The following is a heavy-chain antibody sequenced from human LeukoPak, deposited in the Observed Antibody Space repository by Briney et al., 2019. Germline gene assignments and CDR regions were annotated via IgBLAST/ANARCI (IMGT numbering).Heavy chain of an antibody. V-gene: IGHV1-2*02. J-gene: IGHJ6*03. CDR2: INPNSGGT. CDR1: GYTFTGYY. D-gene: IGHD7-27*01. Sequence: ASVKVSCMASGYTFTGYYMHWVRQAPGQGLEWMGWINPNSGGTNYAQKFQGRVTMTRDTSISTAYMELSRLRSDDTAVYYCAREPRCQADLGCYYYMDVWGKGTTVTVSS. CDR3: AREPRCQADLGCYYYMDV.